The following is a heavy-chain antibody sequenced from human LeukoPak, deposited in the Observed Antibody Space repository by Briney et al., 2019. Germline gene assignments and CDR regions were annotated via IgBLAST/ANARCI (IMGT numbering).Heavy chain of an antibody. CDR2: IYYSGSP. CDR3: ARWGTARTGFDY. D-gene: IGHD3-16*01. CDR1: GGSISSNSYY. V-gene: IGHV4-39*01. Sequence: SETLSLTCTVSGGSISSNSYYWGWIRQPPGKGLEWIGSIYYSGSPYYNPSLKSRVTISVDTSKNQFSLKVISVTAADTAVYYCARWGTARTGFDYWGQGTLVTVSS. J-gene: IGHJ4*02.